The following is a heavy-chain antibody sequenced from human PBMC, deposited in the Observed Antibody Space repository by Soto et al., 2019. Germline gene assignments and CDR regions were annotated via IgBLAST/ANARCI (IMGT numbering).Heavy chain of an antibody. CDR1: GFSLSTTRVA. CDR2: IYWDDDK. Sequence: QITLKESGPTLVKPTQTLTLTCTFSGFSLSTTRVAVGWIRQPPGKALEWLALIYWDDDKRYSPFLKSRLTITKDTSKTQVFLTMTNMDPVDTATYYCAHSVVAGLGYYFDYWGQGTLVTVSS. J-gene: IGHJ4*02. V-gene: IGHV2-5*02. CDR3: AHSVVAGLGYYFDY. D-gene: IGHD6-19*01.